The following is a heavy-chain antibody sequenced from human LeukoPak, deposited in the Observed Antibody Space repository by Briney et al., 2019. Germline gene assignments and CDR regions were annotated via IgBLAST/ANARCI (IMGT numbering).Heavy chain of an antibody. J-gene: IGHJ3*02. CDR2: IWNDGSHK. V-gene: IGHV3-33*08. D-gene: IGHD5-12*01. CDR1: GFTFSSYG. CDR3: ARLSGYEKGYVFDI. Sequence: GGSLRLSCAASGFTFSSYGMHWVRQAPGRGLEWVAVIWNDGSHKYYADSVKGRFTISRDNSKNTLYLQMNSLRAEDTAVYYCARLSGYEKGYVFDIWAKGQRSPSLQ.